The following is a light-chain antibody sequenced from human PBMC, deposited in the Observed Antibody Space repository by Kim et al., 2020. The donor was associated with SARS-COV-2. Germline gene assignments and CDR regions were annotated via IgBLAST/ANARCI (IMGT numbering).Light chain of an antibody. V-gene: IGKV4-1*01. CDR2: WAS. J-gene: IGKJ5*01. CDR3: HQLFSIPIT. CDR1: SNSDKY. Sequence: VSLGERATINCRASSNSDKYFAWYQQRPGQPPKLLIDWASARAPGVPDRFSASGSVTDYTLTIKNLQAEDVAVYYCHQLFSIPITFGQGTRLEIK.